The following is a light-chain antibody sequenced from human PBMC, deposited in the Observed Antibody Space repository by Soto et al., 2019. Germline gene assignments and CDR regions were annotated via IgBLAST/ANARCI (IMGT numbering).Light chain of an antibody. CDR1: QSVSGSY. Sequence: EIVLTQSPGTLSLSPGERATLSCRASQSVSGSYVAWYQQKPGQAPRLLIYGASSRATGIPDRFSGSGSGTDFTLTISRLEPEDFAVYFCQQYGTSVPITFGQGTRLEIK. CDR3: QQYGTSVPIT. CDR2: GAS. J-gene: IGKJ5*01. V-gene: IGKV3-20*01.